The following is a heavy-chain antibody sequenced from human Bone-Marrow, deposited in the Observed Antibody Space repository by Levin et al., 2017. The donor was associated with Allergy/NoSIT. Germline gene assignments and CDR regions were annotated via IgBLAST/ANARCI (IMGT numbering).Heavy chain of an antibody. CDR3: ARGGYSSGWYGEYSRDYYYYYGMDV. CDR2: INHSGST. V-gene: IGHV4-34*01. D-gene: IGHD6-19*01. J-gene: IGHJ6*02. CDR1: GGSFSGYY. Sequence: SETLSLTCAVYGGSFSGYYWSWIRQPPGKGLEWIGEINHSGSTNYNPSLKSRVTISVDTSKNQFSLKLSSVTAADTAVYYCARGGYSSGWYGEYSRDYYYYYGMDVWGQGTTVTVSS.